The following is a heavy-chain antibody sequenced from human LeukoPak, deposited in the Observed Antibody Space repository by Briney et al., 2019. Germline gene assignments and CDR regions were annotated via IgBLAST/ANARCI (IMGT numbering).Heavy chain of an antibody. CDR3: ARGADSSGYYSIFYFDY. D-gene: IGHD3-22*01. CDR1: GGSISSYY. J-gene: IGHJ4*02. Sequence: SETLSLTCSVSGGSISSYYWSWIRQPPGKGLEWIGYIYYSGTTNYNPSLKSRLTISVDASKNQFSLKLSSVTATDTAVYYCARGADSSGYYSIFYFDYWGQGTLVTVSS. CDR2: IYYSGTT. V-gene: IGHV4-59*08.